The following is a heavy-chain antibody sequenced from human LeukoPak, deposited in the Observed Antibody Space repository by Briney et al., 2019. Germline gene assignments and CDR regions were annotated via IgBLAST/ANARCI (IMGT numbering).Heavy chain of an antibody. CDR1: GFPFNNHG. D-gene: IGHD2-2*01. CDR2: IIGGAGST. V-gene: IGHV3-23*01. J-gene: IGHJ4*02. CDR3: AHGAIYQLDY. Sequence: GGTLRLSCAASGFPFNNHGMSWVRQAPGKGLEWVSGIIGGAGSTYYADSVKGRFTISGDNSKNTLFLQMNSLRAEDTAVYYCAHGAIYQLDYWGQGTLVIVSS.